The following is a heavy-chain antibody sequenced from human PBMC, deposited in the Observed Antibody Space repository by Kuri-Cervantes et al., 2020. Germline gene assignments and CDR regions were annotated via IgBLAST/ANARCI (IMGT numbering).Heavy chain of an antibody. V-gene: IGHV3-30*01. CDR3: ARDRDPLAVAGYCFDY. J-gene: IGHJ4*02. CDR2: ISYDGSNK. Sequence: GESLRLSCAASGSTFSSYAMHWVRQAPGKGLEWVAVISYDGSNKYYADSVKGRFTISRDNSKNTLYLQMNSLRAEDTAVYYCARDRDPLAVAGYCFDYWGQGTLVTVSS. CDR1: GSTFSSYA. D-gene: IGHD6-19*01.